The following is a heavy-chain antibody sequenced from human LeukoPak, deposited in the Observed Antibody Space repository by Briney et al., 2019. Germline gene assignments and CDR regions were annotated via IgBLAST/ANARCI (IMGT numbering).Heavy chain of an antibody. V-gene: IGHV4-4*07. J-gene: IGHJ5*01. CDR2: VYSDGTT. CDR3: ARVVSGGTFDS. Sequence: SETLSLTCTVSDGAIGSYYWTWVRQPADKGFEWIGHVYSDGTTNYNPSLKSRLTMSIDKAKNKFSLKVNSATAADTAVYYCARVVSGGTFDSWGQGTLVTVSS. D-gene: IGHD5/OR15-5a*01. CDR1: DGAIGSYY.